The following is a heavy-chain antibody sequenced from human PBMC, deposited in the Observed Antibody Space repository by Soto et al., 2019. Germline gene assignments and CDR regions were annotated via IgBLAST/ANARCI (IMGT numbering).Heavy chain of an antibody. CDR1: GFPFSTSA. J-gene: IGHJ6*02. D-gene: IGHD1-26*01. CDR2: ISATSDAA. Sequence: EVQLLESRGGLVQPGGSLRLSCAASGFPFSTSAMNWVRQAPGKGLEWVSIISATSDAAHYAESVKGRFTSSRDNSKNTLYLQMNSLRAEDTAVYYCGKYSGSYPVYNGMNLWGQGTTVTVSS. V-gene: IGHV3-23*01. CDR3: GKYSGSYPVYNGMNL.